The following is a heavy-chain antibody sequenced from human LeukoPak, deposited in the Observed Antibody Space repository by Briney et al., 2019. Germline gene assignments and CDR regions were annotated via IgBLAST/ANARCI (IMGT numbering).Heavy chain of an antibody. Sequence: SETLSLTCTVSGGSISSYYWSWIRQPPGKGLEWIGYIYYSGSTNYNPSLKSRVTISVDTSKNQFSLKLSSVTAADTAVYYCAREEDSGSYWGQGTLVTVSS. CDR1: GGSISSYY. D-gene: IGHD1-26*01. CDR3: AREEDSGSY. V-gene: IGHV4-59*01. J-gene: IGHJ4*02. CDR2: IYYSGST.